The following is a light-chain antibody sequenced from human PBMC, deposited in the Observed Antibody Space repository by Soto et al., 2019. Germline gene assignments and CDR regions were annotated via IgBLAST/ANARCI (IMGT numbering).Light chain of an antibody. J-gene: IGKJ4*01. V-gene: IGKV4-1*01. CDR2: WAS. CDR3: QQHYNSPLT. Sequence: DIVMTQSPDSLAVSLGERATINCRSGQSVLYSSNNKNYLALYQQKPGQSPKLLIYWASTRESGVPDRFSGSGSGTDFTLTISSLQAEDVAVYYCQQHYNSPLTFGGGTKVAIK. CDR1: QSVLYSSNNKNY.